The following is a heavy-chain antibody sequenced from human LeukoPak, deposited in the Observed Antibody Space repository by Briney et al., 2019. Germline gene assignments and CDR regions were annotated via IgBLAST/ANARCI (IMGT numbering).Heavy chain of an antibody. CDR2: ISGSSSYI. CDR1: GFTFSSYS. CDR3: ARDYPYCSSTSCYDGYYYYMDV. V-gene: IGHV3-21*01. J-gene: IGHJ6*03. D-gene: IGHD2-2*01. Sequence: GGSLRLSCAASGFTFSSYSMNWVRQAPGKGLEWVSSISGSSSYIYYADSVKGRFTISRDNSKNTLYLQMNSLRAEDTAVYYCARDYPYCSSTSCYDGYYYYMDVWGKGTTVTVSS.